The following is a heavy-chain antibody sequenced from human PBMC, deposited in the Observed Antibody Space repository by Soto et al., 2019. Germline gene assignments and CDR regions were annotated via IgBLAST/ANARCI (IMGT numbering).Heavy chain of an antibody. CDR2: IYYSGTT. CDR3: ARRESQGPIDY. J-gene: IGHJ4*02. D-gene: IGHD1-26*01. V-gene: IGHV4-28*01. CDR1: GYSISSSNW. Sequence: QVQLQESGPGLVKPSDTLSLTCAVSGYSISSSNWWGWIRQPPGKGLEWIGYIYYSGTTYYNPSRKSPVTMSVDTSKNQFSLKLTSVTAVDTAVYYCARRESQGPIDYWGQGTLVTVSS.